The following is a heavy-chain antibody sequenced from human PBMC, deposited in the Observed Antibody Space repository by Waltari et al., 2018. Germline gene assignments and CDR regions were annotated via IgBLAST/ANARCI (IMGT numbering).Heavy chain of an antibody. J-gene: IGHJ4*02. Sequence: QVQLQESGPGLVKPSQTLSLTCTVSGVSISSGSSYWSWIRQPAGKGLEWIGFIYTRGSTSYTPALRSRVTISVDTSKNQFSLKVTSVTAADTAVYFCARGAYSSSWYWYYFDYWGQGTLVTVSS. CDR3: ARGAYSSSWYWYYFDY. CDR2: IYTRGST. D-gene: IGHD6-13*01. V-gene: IGHV4-61*09. CDR1: GVSISSGSSY.